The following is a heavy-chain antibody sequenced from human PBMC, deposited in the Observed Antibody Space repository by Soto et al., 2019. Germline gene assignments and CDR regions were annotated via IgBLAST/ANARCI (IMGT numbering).Heavy chain of an antibody. Sequence: PSETLSLTCSVSGGSISSYYWSWIRQPPGKGLEWIGYIYYTGSTNSNLSLKSRATISLDTSKNQFSLRLTSVTAADTAVYYCARASGCSDGSCAFYPWGQGTQVTVSS. CDR1: GGSISSYY. V-gene: IGHV4-59*01. CDR2: IYYTGST. D-gene: IGHD2-15*01. J-gene: IGHJ5*02. CDR3: ARASGCSDGSCAFYP.